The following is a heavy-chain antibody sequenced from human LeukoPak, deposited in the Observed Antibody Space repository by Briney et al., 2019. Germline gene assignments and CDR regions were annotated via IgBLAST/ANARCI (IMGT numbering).Heavy chain of an antibody. V-gene: IGHV3-21*04. CDR3: AKFYDLLTAYFDY. Sequence: PGGSLRLSCAASGFTFSIYTMNWVRQAPGKGLEWVSSISSSTSSIYYADSVRGRFTISRDNSKNTLYLQMNSLRAEDTAVYYCAKFYDLLTAYFDYWGQGTLVTVSS. CDR1: GFTFSIYT. CDR2: ISSSTSSI. D-gene: IGHD3-9*01. J-gene: IGHJ4*02.